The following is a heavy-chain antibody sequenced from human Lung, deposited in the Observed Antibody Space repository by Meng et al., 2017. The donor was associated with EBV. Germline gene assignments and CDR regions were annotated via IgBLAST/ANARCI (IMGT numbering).Heavy chain of an antibody. V-gene: IGHV4-39*01. D-gene: IGHD6-19*01. CDR3: ARPFPSWQSPRLDPFGA. CDR1: GDSISSFYY. J-gene: IGHJ5*02. CDR2: VHYTGST. Sequence: ESGQGQGKPSETPSPTCPGSGDSISSFYYWGWIRQPPGRGLEWIGSVHYTGSTYYSPSLKSRVTVSVDTSKNQFSLRLTSVTAADTAVYYCARPFPSWQSPRLDPFGAWGQGTLVTVSS.